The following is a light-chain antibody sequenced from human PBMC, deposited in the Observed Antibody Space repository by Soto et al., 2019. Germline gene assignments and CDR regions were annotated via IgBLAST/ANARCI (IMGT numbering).Light chain of an antibody. V-gene: IGLV2-8*01. Sequence: QSALTQPPSASGSPGQSVTISCTGTSSDVGGYNYVSWYQQHPGKAPKVIIYEVYKRPSGVPDRFSGSKSGNTAALTVSGLQAEDEADYYCSSYVGTNSYVFGTGTKVTVL. CDR2: EVY. CDR3: SSYVGTNSYV. J-gene: IGLJ1*01. CDR1: SSDVGGYNY.